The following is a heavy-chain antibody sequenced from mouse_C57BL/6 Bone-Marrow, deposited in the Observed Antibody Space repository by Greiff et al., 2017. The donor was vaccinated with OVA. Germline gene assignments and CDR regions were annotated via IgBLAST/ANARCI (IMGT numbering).Heavy chain of an antibody. Sequence: EVQLQESGPELVKPGDSVKISCKASGYSFTGYFMNWVMQSHGKSLEWIGRINPYNGDTFYNQKFKGKATLTVDKSSSTANMELRSLTSEDSAIYYSARWGYGSSYFDYWGQGTTLTVSS. V-gene: IGHV1-20*01. CDR1: GYSFTGYF. J-gene: IGHJ2*01. CDR2: INPYNGDT. D-gene: IGHD1-1*01. CDR3: ARWGYGSSYFDY.